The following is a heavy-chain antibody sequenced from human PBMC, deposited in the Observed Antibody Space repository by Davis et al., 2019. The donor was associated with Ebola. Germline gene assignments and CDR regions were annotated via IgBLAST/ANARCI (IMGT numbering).Heavy chain of an antibody. CDR1: GFTFSGYD. CDR3: ASLRRSGYPFDY. J-gene: IGHJ4*02. CDR2: IQQDGSEK. V-gene: IGHV3-7*01. D-gene: IGHD3-22*01. Sequence: GGSLRLSCTVSGFTFSGYDMTWVRQPPGKGLEWVANIQQDGSEKYYVDSVKGRFTISRDNAKNSLYLQMNSLRAEDTAIYYCASLRRSGYPFDYWGQGTLVTVSS.